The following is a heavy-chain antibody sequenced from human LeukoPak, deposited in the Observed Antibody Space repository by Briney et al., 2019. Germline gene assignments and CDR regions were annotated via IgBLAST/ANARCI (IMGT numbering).Heavy chain of an antibody. J-gene: IGHJ4*02. CDR2: ISGSGGRK. CDR3: AKLYGSGSFDY. D-gene: IGHD3-10*01. CDR1: GFTFNNYS. V-gene: IGHV3-23*01. Sequence: GGSLRLSCAASGFTFNNYSMAWVRQAPGKGLEWVSNISGSGGRKYYVDSVKGRFTISRDNSKNTLYLQMNSLRAEDTAVYYCAKLYGSGSFDYWGQGTLVTVSS.